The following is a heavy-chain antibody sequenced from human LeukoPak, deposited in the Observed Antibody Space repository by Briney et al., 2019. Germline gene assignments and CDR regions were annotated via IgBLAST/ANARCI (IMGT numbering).Heavy chain of an antibody. CDR2: IYPGDSDT. CDR3: ARLGSLVGYCSGGSCYDRRGPFDY. Sequence: GESLKISCKGSGYRFTSYWIGWVRQMPGKGLEWMGIIYPGDSDTRYSPSFQGQVTISADKSISTAYLQWSSLKASDTAMYYCARLGSLVGYCSGGSCYDRRGPFDYWGQGTLVTVSS. J-gene: IGHJ4*02. D-gene: IGHD2-15*01. CDR1: GYRFTSYW. V-gene: IGHV5-51*01.